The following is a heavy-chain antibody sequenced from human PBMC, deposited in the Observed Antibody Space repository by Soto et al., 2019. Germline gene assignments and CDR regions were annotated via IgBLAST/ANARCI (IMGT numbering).Heavy chain of an antibody. J-gene: IGHJ3*02. CDR1: GGSISSYY. Sequence: SETLSLTCTVSGGSISSYYWSWIRQPAGKGLEWIGRIYTSGSTNYNPSLKSRVTMSVDTSKNQFSLKLSSVTAADTAVYYCARDSPWTTYDSSGYTVGAFDIWGQGTMVTVSS. CDR2: IYTSGST. CDR3: ARDSPWTTYDSSGYTVGAFDI. D-gene: IGHD3-22*01. V-gene: IGHV4-4*07.